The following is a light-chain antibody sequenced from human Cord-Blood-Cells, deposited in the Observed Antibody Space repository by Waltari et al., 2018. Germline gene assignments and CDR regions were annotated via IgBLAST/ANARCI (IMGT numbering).Light chain of an antibody. Sequence: QSALPQPASVSGSPGQSITIPCTGTSSDVGRSNLVSWYQQHPGKAPKPMIYEVSKRPSGVSNRFSGSKSGNTASLTISGLQAEDEADYYCCSYAGSSTYVFGTGTKVTVL. CDR2: EVS. V-gene: IGLV2-23*02. CDR1: SSDVGRSNL. J-gene: IGLJ1*01. CDR3: CSYAGSSTYV.